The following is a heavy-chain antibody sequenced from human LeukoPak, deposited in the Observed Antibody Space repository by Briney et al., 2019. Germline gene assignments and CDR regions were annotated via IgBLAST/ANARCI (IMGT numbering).Heavy chain of an antibody. Sequence: ASVKVSCKASGYTFTGYYMHWVRQAPGKGLEWMGGFDPEDGETIYAQKFQGRVTMTEDTSTDTAYMELSSLRSEDTAVYYCATLAAAGNLNYFDYWGQGTLVTVSS. CDR1: GYTFTGYY. CDR3: ATLAAAGNLNYFDY. V-gene: IGHV1-24*01. J-gene: IGHJ4*02. CDR2: FDPEDGET. D-gene: IGHD6-13*01.